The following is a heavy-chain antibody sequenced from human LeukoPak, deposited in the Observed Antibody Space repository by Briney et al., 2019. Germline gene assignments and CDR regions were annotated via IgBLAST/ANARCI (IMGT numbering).Heavy chain of an antibody. CDR2: INHSGST. D-gene: IGHD3-3*01. CDR3: RTMGYYYYMDV. V-gene: IGHV4-34*01. Sequence: PSETLSLTCAVNGGSFSGYYWSWIRQPPGKGLEWIGEINHSGSTNYNPSLKSRVTISVDTSKNQFSLKLSSVTAADTAVYYCRTMGYYYYMDVWGKGTTVTVSS. CDR1: GGSFSGYY. J-gene: IGHJ6*03.